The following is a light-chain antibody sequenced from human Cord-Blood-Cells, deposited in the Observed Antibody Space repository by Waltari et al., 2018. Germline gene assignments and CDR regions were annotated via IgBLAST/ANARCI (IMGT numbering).Light chain of an antibody. CDR3: SSYTSSSTWV. CDR2: DVS. Sequence: QSALTQPASVSGSPGQSITLSCTRTSSDVGGYNYVSWYQQHPGKAPKLMIYDVSNRPSGVSNRFSGSKSGNTASLTISGLQAEDEADYYCSSYTSSSTWVFGGGTKLTVL. J-gene: IGLJ3*02. CDR1: SSDVGGYNY. V-gene: IGLV2-14*03.